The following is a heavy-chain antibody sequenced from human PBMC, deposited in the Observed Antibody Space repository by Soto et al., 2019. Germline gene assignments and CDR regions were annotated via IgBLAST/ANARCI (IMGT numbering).Heavy chain of an antibody. V-gene: IGHV1-46*01. Sequence: VKVSCKASGYTFSNYYIHWVRQAPGQGLEWMGMINPSSGSTRYAQKLQGRVTMTRDTSTSTDYMELSSLRSEDTAVYYCTRVGLVWSNKDFDIWGQGTMVTVSS. CDR1: GYTFSNYY. D-gene: IGHD3-3*01. J-gene: IGHJ3*02. CDR3: TRVGLVWSNKDFDI. CDR2: INPSSGST.